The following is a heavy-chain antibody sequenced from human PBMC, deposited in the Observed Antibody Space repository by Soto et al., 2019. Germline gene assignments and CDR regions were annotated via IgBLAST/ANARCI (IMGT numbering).Heavy chain of an antibody. CDR3: ARDQDSGYDHALDY. V-gene: IGHV1-3*01. J-gene: IGHJ4*02. CDR2: INAGNGNT. Sequence: ASVKVSCKASGYTFTSYAMHWVRQAPGQRLEWMGWINAGNGNTKYSQKFQGRVTITRETSASTAYMDLGSLRSEDTAVYYCARDQDSGYDHALDYWGQGTLVTVSS. D-gene: IGHD5-12*01. CDR1: GYTFTSYA.